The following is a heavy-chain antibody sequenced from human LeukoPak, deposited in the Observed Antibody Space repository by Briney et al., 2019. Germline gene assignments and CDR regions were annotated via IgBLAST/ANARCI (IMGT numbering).Heavy chain of an antibody. CDR1: GFTFSSYW. J-gene: IGHJ3*02. V-gene: IGHV3-7*01. CDR3: ARIHSGKAWGDAFDI. Sequence: GGSLRLSCAASGFTFSSYWMIWVRQAPGKGLEWLANIKEDGREKYFVDSVKGRFTISRDNAKNSVYLQMNSLRAGDTAVYFCARIHSGKAWGDAFDIWGQGTMVTVSS. D-gene: IGHD5-12*01. CDR2: IKEDGREK.